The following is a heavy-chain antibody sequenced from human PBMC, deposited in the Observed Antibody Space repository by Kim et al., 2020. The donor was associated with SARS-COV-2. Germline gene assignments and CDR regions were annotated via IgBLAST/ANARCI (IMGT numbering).Heavy chain of an antibody. J-gene: IGHJ3*02. D-gene: IGHD6-13*01. CDR3: ARDRVQAGAFDI. CDR2: IYYSGST. Sequence: SETLSLTCTVSGGSISSYYWSWIRQPPGKGLEWIGYIYYSGSTNYNPSLKSRVTISVDTSKNQFSLKLSSVTAADTAVYYCARDRVQAGAFDIWGQGTMVTVSS. CDR1: GGSISSYY. V-gene: IGHV4-59*13.